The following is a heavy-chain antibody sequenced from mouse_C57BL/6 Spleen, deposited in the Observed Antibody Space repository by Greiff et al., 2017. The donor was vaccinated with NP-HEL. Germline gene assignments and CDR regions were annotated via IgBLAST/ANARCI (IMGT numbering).Heavy chain of an antibody. Sequence: EVKLVESGGGLVKPGGSLKLSCAASGFTFSDYGMHWVRQAPEKGLEWVAYISSGSSTIYYADTVKGRFTISRDNAKNTQFLQMTSVRSEDTAMYYCARWGWLLYFDYWGQGTTLTVST. J-gene: IGHJ2*01. CDR3: ARWGWLLYFDY. CDR2: ISSGSSTI. D-gene: IGHD2-3*01. V-gene: IGHV5-17*01. CDR1: GFTFSDYG.